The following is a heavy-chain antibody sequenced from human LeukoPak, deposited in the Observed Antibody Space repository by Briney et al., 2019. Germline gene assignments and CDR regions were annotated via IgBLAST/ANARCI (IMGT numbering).Heavy chain of an antibody. CDR3: ARDALYSQWLVHAFDI. CDR1: GGSISSSSYY. D-gene: IGHD6-19*01. V-gene: IGHV4-61*05. Sequence: SETLSLTCTVSGGSISSSSYYWGWIRQPPGKGLEWIAYIYYTGRTKYNPSLKSRVTISVDMSKNQFSLKVTSVTAADTAVYYCARDALYSQWLVHAFDIWGQGTMVTVSS. CDR2: IYYTGRT. J-gene: IGHJ3*02.